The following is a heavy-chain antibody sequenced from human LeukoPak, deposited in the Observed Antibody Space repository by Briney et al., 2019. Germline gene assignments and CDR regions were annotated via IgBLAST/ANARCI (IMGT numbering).Heavy chain of an antibody. CDR1: GGSISSSSYY. Sequence: SETLSLTCTVSGGSISSSSYYWGWIRQPPGKGLEWIGSIYYSGSTYYNPSLKSRVTISVDTSKNQFSLKLSSVTAADTAVYYCARSRTGTTGFLDYWGQGTLVTVSS. CDR2: IYYSGST. J-gene: IGHJ4*02. CDR3: ARSRTGTTGFLDY. V-gene: IGHV4-39*01. D-gene: IGHD1-1*01.